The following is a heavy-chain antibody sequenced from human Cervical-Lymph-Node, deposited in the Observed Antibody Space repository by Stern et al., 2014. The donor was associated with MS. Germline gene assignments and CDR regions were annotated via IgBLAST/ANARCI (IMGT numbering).Heavy chain of an antibody. CDR3: AITYYYDSRGAFDI. J-gene: IGHJ3*02. Sequence: EVHLVESGAEVKKPGESLKISCKGSGYSFTSYWIGWVRQMPGKGLEWMGIMLPSTSAPRYSPSSQGQVTISAAKSTGTACLQWSSLKASDTAMYYCAITYYYDSRGAFDIWGQGTMVTVSS. V-gene: IGHV5-51*03. CDR2: MLPSTSAP. D-gene: IGHD3-22*01. CDR1: GYSFTSYW.